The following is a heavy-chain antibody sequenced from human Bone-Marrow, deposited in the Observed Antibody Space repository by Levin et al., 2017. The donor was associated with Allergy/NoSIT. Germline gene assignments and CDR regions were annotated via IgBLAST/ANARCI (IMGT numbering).Heavy chain of an antibody. V-gene: IGHV3-21*01. CDR1: GFTFSSYS. J-gene: IGHJ4*02. CDR2: ISSSSSYI. CDR3: ARERGNIVVVPAAMREGTYYFDY. Sequence: LSLTCAASGFTFSSYSMNWVRQAPGKGLEWVSSISSSSSYIYYADSVKGRFTISRDNAKNSLYLQMNSLRAEDTAVYYCARERGNIVVVPAAMREGTYYFDYWGQGTLVTVSS. D-gene: IGHD2-2*01.